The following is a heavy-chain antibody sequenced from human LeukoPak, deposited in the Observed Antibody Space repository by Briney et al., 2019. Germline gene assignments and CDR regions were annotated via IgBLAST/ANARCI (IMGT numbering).Heavy chain of an antibody. V-gene: IGHV4-59*01. CDR2: IDYTGST. J-gene: IGHJ4*02. D-gene: IGHD6-6*01. Sequence: SETLSLTCTVSGGSIRTYSWSWIRQSPGKGLEWIGYIDYTGSTNYNPSLKSRVTISVDTSKNQFSLKLSSVTAADTAVYYCARAYSHIGWAALEYWGQGTLVTVSS. CDR3: ARAYSHIGWAALEY. CDR1: GGSIRTYS.